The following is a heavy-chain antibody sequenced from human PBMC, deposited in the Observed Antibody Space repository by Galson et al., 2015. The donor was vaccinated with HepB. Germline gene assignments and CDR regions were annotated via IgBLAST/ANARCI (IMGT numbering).Heavy chain of an antibody. D-gene: IGHD3-10*01. CDR3: ARDRGWSSRAIDN. J-gene: IGHJ4*02. CDR1: GFTFSSYA. V-gene: IGHV3-30-3*01. Sequence: SLRLSCAVSGFTFSSYAMHWVRQAPGKGLERVAVISYDGSNKYYADSVKGRFTISRDNYKNTLYLQMNSLRAEDTAVYYCARDRGWSSRAIDNWGQGTMVTVSS. CDR2: ISYDGSNK.